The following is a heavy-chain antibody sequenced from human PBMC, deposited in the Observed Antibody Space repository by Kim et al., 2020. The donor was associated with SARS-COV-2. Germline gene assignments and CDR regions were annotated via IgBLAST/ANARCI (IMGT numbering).Heavy chain of an antibody. J-gene: IGHJ4*02. CDR3: ARDRLRRTADY. D-gene: IGHD5-18*01. V-gene: IGHV3-7*03. Sequence: ETYYVDSVRGRFTIARDNAKNSVFLQKNSLGAEDTAVYYCARDRLRRTADYWGQGTLVIVSS. CDR2: ET.